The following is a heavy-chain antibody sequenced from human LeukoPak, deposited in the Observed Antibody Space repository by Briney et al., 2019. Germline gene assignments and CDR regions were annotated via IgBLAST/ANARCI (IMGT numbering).Heavy chain of an antibody. Sequence: PGGSLRLSCAASGFTFSSYWMNWVRQAPGKGLEWVANLNHDGSKKNYVDYVKGRFTISRDNDRNSLYLQMNSLRAEDTAVYYCARALEGSSCDYWGQGALVTVSS. CDR2: LNHDGSKK. CDR3: ARALEGSSCDY. CDR1: GFTFSSYW. V-gene: IGHV3-7*04. J-gene: IGHJ4*02. D-gene: IGHD6-13*01.